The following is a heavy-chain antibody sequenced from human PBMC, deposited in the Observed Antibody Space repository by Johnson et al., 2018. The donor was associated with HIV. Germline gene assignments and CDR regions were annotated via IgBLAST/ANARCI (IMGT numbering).Heavy chain of an antibody. D-gene: IGHD3-16*01. CDR3: AREAVPRGLQSAFGGAFDI. CDR2: IYSGGTNI. J-gene: IGHJ3*02. V-gene: IGHV3-66*01. Sequence: VQLVESGGGLVQPGGSLRLSCAASGFTVSSNYMSWVRQAPGKGLEWVSVIYSGGTNIYYADSVKGRFSISRDNAKNSLYLQMNSLRAEDTAVYYCAREAVPRGLQSAFGGAFDIWGQGTMVTVAA. CDR1: GFTVSSNY.